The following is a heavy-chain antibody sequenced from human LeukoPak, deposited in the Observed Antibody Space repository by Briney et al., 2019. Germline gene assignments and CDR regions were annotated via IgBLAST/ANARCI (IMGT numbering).Heavy chain of an antibody. CDR1: GYTFSSFG. J-gene: IGHJ4*02. Sequence: ASVKVSCKTSGYTFSSFGITWVRQAPGQGLEWMGWISAYNGNTKYVEKLRGRVTMTTDRSTATAYMELRSLTSDDTAMYYCARDPFYDTVGGSCRPLDYWGQGTPITVSS. CDR3: ARDPFYDTVGGSCRPLDY. CDR2: ISAYNGNT. V-gene: IGHV1-18*01. D-gene: IGHD3-16*02.